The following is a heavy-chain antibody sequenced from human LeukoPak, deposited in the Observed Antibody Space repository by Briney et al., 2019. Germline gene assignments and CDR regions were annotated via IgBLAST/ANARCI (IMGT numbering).Heavy chain of an antibody. CDR1: GGSISSSSYY. CDR2: IYYSGST. J-gene: IGHJ4*02. CDR3: ASSTASTGYCSSTSCYLEWGY. V-gene: IGHV4-39*01. D-gene: IGHD2-2*01. Sequence: SETLSLTCTVSGGSISSSSYYWGWTRQPPGKGLEWIGSIYYSGSTYYNPSLKSRVTISVDTSKNQFSLKLSSVTAADTAVYYCASSTASTGYCSSTSCYLEWGYWGQGTLVTVSS.